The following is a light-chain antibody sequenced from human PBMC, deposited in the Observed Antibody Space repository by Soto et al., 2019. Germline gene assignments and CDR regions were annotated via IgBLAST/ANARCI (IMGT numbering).Light chain of an antibody. CDR1: NSNIGAGYN. J-gene: IGLJ2*01. Sequence: QSLLTQPPSVSGAPGQRVTISCTGSNSNIGAGYNVHWYQQIPGTAPKLLIYDDTNRPSGVPDRFSASKSGASASLAIAGLQADDETNYYCQSYDTGLSAVVFGGGTKLTVL. V-gene: IGLV1-40*01. CDR2: DDT. CDR3: QSYDTGLSAVV.